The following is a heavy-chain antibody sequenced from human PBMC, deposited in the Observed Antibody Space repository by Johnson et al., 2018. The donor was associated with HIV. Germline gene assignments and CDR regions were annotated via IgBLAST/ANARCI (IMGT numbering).Heavy chain of an antibody. CDR3: ARERSYSSSWYGDAFDI. CDR2: ISYDGSNK. J-gene: IGHJ3*02. D-gene: IGHD6-13*01. V-gene: IGHV3-30*03. Sequence: QVQLVESGGNVVQPGRSLRLSCAASGFTFSNSWMNWVRQAPGKGLEWVAVISYDGSNKYYADSVKGRFTISRDNSKNTLYLQMNSLRAEDTAVYYCARERSYSSSWYGDAFDIWGQGTMVTVSS. CDR1: GFTFSNSW.